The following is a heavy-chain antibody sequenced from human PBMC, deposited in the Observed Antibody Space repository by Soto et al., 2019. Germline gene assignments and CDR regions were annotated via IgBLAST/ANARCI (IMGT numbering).Heavy chain of an antibody. V-gene: IGHV1-69*13. CDR3: ARFDSSGFYGMDV. CDR1: GGTFSSYA. Sequence: SVKVSCKASGGTFSSYAISWVRQAPGQGLEWMGGIIPIFGTANYAQKFQGRVTITADESTSTAYMELSSLRSEDTAVYYCARFDSSGFYGMDVWGQGTTVTVSS. CDR2: IIPIFGTA. D-gene: IGHD3-22*01. J-gene: IGHJ6*02.